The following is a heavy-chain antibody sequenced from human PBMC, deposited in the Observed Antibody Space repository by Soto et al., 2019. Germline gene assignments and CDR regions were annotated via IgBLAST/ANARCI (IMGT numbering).Heavy chain of an antibody. CDR1: GGSISSSSYY. J-gene: IGHJ4*02. Sequence: EPLSLTCTVSGGSISSSSYYWGWIRQPPGKGLEWIGSIYYSGSTYYNPSLKSRVTISVDTSKNQFSLKLSSVTAADTAVYYCARHRIQLWTLDYWGQGTLVTVSS. D-gene: IGHD5-18*01. V-gene: IGHV4-39*01. CDR2: IYYSGST. CDR3: ARHRIQLWTLDY.